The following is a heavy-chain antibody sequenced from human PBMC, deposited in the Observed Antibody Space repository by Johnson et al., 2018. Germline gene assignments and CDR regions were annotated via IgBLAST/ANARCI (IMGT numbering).Heavy chain of an antibody. J-gene: IGHJ1*01. CDR3: AKDKEYYYGSGSMEYFQH. CDR2: ISWNSGSI. V-gene: IGHV3-9*01. CDR1: GFTFDDYA. D-gene: IGHD3-10*01. Sequence: VQLVQSGGGLVQPGRSLRLSCAASGFTFDDYAMHWVRQAPGKGLEGVSGISWNSGSIGYADSVKGRFTISRDNAKNSLYLQMNRLRAEDTAVDYCAKDKEYYYGSGSMEYFQHWGQGTLVTVSS.